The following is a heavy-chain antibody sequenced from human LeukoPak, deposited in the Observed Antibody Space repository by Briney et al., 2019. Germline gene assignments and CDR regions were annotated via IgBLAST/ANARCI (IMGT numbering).Heavy chain of an antibody. CDR3: ARVPGIAVAGTYYYYYGMDV. V-gene: IGHV4-61*01. Sequence: SETLFLTCTVSGGSVSSGSYYWSWIRQPPGKGLEWIGYIYYSGSTNYNPSLKSRVTISVDTSKNQFSLKLSSVTAADTAVYYCARVPGIAVAGTYYYYYGMDVWGQGTTVTVSS. J-gene: IGHJ6*02. CDR2: IYYSGST. CDR1: GGSVSSGSYY. D-gene: IGHD6-19*01.